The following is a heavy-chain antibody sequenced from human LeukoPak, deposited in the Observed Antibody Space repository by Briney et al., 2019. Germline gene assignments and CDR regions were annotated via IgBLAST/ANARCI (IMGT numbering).Heavy chain of an antibody. Sequence: PSETLSLTCTVSGGSISSYYWSWIRQPPGKGLEWIGYIYYSGSTNYNPSLKSRVTISVDTSKNQFSLKLSSVTAADTAVYYCARGERLDFDYWGQGTLVTVAS. D-gene: IGHD1-1*01. CDR2: IYYSGST. CDR1: GGSISSYY. CDR3: ARGERLDFDY. V-gene: IGHV4-59*01. J-gene: IGHJ4*02.